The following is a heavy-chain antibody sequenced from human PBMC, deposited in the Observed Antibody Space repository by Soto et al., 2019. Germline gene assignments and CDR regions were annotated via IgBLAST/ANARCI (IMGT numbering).Heavy chain of an antibody. CDR3: ARDAAYGSVYNWFDP. J-gene: IGHJ5*02. D-gene: IGHD3-10*01. CDR2: VWYDGSNK. Sequence: GGSLRLSCAASGFTFSSYGMHWVRQAPGKGLEWVAVVWYDGSNKDYADSVKGRSTISRDNSKKTLYLQMNSLRAEDTAVYYCARDAAYGSVYNWFDPWGQGTLVTVSS. CDR1: GFTFSSYG. V-gene: IGHV3-33*01.